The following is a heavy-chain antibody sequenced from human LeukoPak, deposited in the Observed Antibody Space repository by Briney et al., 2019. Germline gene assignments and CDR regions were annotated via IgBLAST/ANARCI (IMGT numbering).Heavy chain of an antibody. D-gene: IGHD2-15*01. V-gene: IGHV4-4*07. Sequence: SETLSLTCTVSGGSISSYYWGWIRQPAGKGLEWIGRIYTSGSTNYNPSLKSRVTMSVDTSKNQFSLKLSSVTAADTAVYYCAREDIVVVVAATTIGDYYYGMDVWGQGTTVTVSS. CDR3: AREDIVVVVAATTIGDYYYGMDV. CDR2: IYTSGST. J-gene: IGHJ6*02. CDR1: GGSISSYY.